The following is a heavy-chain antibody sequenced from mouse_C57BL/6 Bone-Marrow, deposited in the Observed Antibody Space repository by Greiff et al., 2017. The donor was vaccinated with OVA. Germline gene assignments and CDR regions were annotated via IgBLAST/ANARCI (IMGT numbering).Heavy chain of an antibody. V-gene: IGHV1-47*01. D-gene: IGHD2-4*01. CDR1: GYTFTTYP. Sequence: QVQLQQSGAELVKPGASVKMSCKASGYTFTTYPIEWMKQNHGKSLEWIGNFHPYNDDTKYNEKFKGKATLTVDKSSSTVYLERSRLTSDDSAVYYCARPGDYDGDWFAYWGQGTLVTVSA. J-gene: IGHJ3*01. CDR3: ARPGDYDGDWFAY. CDR2: FHPYNDDT.